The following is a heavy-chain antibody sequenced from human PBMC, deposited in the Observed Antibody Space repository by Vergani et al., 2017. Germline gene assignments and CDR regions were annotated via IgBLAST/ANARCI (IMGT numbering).Heavy chain of an antibody. CDR2: INHSGST. J-gene: IGHJ4*02. V-gene: IGHV4-34*01. CDR1: GGSFSGYY. Sequence: QVQLQQWGAGLLKPSETLSLTCAVSGGSFSGYYWSWIRQPPGKGLEWIGEINHSGSTNYNPTLKSRVTISVDTSKNQFSLKLSSVTAADTAVYYCARVPRWLQLRYFDYWGQGTLVTVSS. CDR3: ARVPRWLQLRYFDY. D-gene: IGHD5-24*01.